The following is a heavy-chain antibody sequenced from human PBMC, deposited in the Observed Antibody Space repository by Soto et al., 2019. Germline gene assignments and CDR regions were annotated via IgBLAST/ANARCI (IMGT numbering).Heavy chain of an antibody. D-gene: IGHD3-10*01. J-gene: IGHJ6*02. Sequence: QVQLQESGPGLVKPSETMSLSCTVSGGSISSYYWSWFRQSPGKRMEWIGYVHHSWGSSYNPSLRSRVAISRDASKSQFALMVTSVPATDTAVYYCARQGFGPLHGLVDVWGQGTTVTVSS. CDR3: ARQGFGPLHGLVDV. V-gene: IGHV4-59*08. CDR2: VHHSWGS. CDR1: GGSISSYY.